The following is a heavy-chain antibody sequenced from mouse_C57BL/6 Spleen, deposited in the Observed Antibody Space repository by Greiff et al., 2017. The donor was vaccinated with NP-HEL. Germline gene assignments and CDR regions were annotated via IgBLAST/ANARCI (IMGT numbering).Heavy chain of an antibody. J-gene: IGHJ2*01. Sequence: QVQLQQSGAELVRPGASVTLSCKASGYTFTDYEMHWVKQTPVHGLEWIGAIDPETGGTAYNQKFKGKAILTADKSSSTAYMELRSLTSEDSAVYYCTRGVTGTGESYFDYWGQGTTLTVSS. V-gene: IGHV1-15*01. CDR2: IDPETGGT. CDR3: TRGVTGTGESYFDY. D-gene: IGHD4-1*01. CDR1: GYTFTDYE.